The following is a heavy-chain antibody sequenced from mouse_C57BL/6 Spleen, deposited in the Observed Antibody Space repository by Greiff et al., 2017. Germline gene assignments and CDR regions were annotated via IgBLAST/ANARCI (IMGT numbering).Heavy chain of an antibody. Sequence: QVQLKESGAELARPGASVKLSCKASGYTFTSYGISWVKQRTGQGLEWIGEIYPRSGNTYYNEKFKGKATLTADKSSSTAYMELRRLTSEDSAVYFCARYEYWDFDVWGTGTTVTVSS. CDR1: GYTFTSYG. V-gene: IGHV1-81*01. CDR3: ARYEYWDFDV. J-gene: IGHJ1*03. CDR2: IYPRSGNT. D-gene: IGHD2-12*01.